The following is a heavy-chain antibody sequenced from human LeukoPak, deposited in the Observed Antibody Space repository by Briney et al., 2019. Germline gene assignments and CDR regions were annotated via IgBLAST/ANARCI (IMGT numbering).Heavy chain of an antibody. CDR3: ANGNRCTSPNCLGYYYFYMDV. V-gene: IGHV3-23*01. CDR1: GFTFSNYA. CDR2: FSGSGGTT. D-gene: IGHD2-8*01. J-gene: IGHJ6*03. Sequence: GGSLRVSCAASGFTFSNYAMNRVRQAPGGGLEWVSRFSGSGGTTYSADSVKGPFTISRDNSKNTLYLQMNSLRVEDTAVYYCANGNRCTSPNCLGYYYFYMDVWGKGTTVTVSS.